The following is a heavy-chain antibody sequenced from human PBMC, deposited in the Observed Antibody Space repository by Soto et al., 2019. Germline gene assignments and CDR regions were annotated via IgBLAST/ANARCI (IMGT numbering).Heavy chain of an antibody. CDR1: GFTFSSYG. CDR2: IWYDGSNK. CDR3: ARDSPGIAAAGWFDP. V-gene: IGHV3-33*01. D-gene: IGHD6-13*01. Sequence: PGGSLRLSCAASGFTFSSYGMHWVRQAPGKGLEWVAVIWYDGSNKYYADSVKGRFTISRDNSKNTLYLQMNSLRAEDTAVYYCARDSPGIAAAGWFDPWGQGTLVTVS. J-gene: IGHJ5*02.